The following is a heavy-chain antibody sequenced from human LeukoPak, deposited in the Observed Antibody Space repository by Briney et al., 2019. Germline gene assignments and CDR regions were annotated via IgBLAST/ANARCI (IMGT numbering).Heavy chain of an antibody. J-gene: IGHJ1*01. CDR3: ARHLAEYFQH. Sequence: SETLSLTCTVSGGSISSYYWSWIRQPPGKGLEWIGYIYYSGSTNYNPSLKSRVTISVDTSKNQFSLKLSSVTAADTAVYYCARHLAEYFQHWGQGTLVAVSS. V-gene: IGHV4-59*08. CDR1: GGSISSYY. CDR2: IYYSGST.